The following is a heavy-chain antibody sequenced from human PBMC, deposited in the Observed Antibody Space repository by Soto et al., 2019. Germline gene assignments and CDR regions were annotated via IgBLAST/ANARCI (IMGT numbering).Heavy chain of an antibody. CDR2: ISGSGGST. CDR1: GFTFRSYA. J-gene: IGHJ4*02. CDR3: AKDYYDSSGTPLYYFDY. D-gene: IGHD3-22*01. Sequence: GGSLRLSCAASGFTFRSYAMSWVRQAPGKGLEWVSAISGSGGSTYYADSVKGRFTISRDNSKNTLYLQMNSLRAEDTAVYYCAKDYYDSSGTPLYYFDYWGQGTLVTVSS. V-gene: IGHV3-23*01.